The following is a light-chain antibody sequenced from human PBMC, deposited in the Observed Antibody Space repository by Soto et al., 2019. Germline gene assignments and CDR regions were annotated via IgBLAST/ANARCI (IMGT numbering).Light chain of an antibody. Sequence: QSVLTQPPSVSAAPGQKVTISCSGSTSNIGENYVSWYQQVPGTAPKLLIYDDNQRPSRIPDRFAGSKSGTSATLDITGLQTGDEADDYCGTWDNSLSVVLFGGGTKLTVL. J-gene: IGLJ2*01. CDR1: TSNIGENY. CDR2: DDN. V-gene: IGLV1-51*01. CDR3: GTWDNSLSVVL.